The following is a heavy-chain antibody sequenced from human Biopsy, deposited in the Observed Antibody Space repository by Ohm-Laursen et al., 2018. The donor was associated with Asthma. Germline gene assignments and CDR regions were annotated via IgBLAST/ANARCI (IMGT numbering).Heavy chain of an antibody. CDR1: GGNISGLY. Sequence: SQTLSFTCSGSGGNISGLYWGWIRPAKGLELVWVGYIYYTETTNYYPSLKSPVSISVDTSKIQFSLKLTSVTAADTAVYYCARDFGGWSYFDNWGQGSLVTVSS. CDR2: IYYTETT. D-gene: IGHD3-3*01. J-gene: IGHJ4*02. CDR3: ARDFGGWSYFDN. V-gene: IGHV4-59*13.